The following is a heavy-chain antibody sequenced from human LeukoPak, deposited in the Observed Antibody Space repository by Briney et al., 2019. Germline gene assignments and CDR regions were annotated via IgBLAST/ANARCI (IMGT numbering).Heavy chain of an antibody. CDR1: GFTFSSYG. CDR2: ISYAGSNK. Sequence: GGSLRLSCAASGFTFSSYGINWVRQAPGKGLEWVAVISYAGSNKYYADSVEGRFTISRDNSKNTVYLQMNSLRAEDTAVYYCARDRSNCFDPWGQGTLVTVSS. J-gene: IGHJ5*02. CDR3: ARDRSNCFDP. V-gene: IGHV3-30*19.